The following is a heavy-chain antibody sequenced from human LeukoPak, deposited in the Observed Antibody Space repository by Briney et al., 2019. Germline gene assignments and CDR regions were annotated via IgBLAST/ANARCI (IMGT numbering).Heavy chain of an antibody. CDR2: IYYSGNT. V-gene: IGHV4-39*07. Sequence: SETLSLTCTVSGDSISSSNSYWGWIRQPPGKGLEWIGSIYYSGNTYYNASLKSRVTISVDTSKNQFSLKLTSVTAADTAVYYCATTRPGRRLLDNWGQGTLVTVSS. J-gene: IGHJ4*02. CDR3: ATTRPGRRLLDN. CDR1: GDSISSSNSY. D-gene: IGHD1-1*01.